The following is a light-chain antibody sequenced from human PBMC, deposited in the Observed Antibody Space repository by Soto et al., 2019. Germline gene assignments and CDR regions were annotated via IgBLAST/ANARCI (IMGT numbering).Light chain of an antibody. V-gene: IGLV2-14*01. CDR2: EVS. CDR3: SSYTSSSTGV. J-gene: IGLJ3*02. CDR1: SSDVGGYNY. Sequence: QSALTQPASVSGSPGQSIIISCTGTSSDVGGYNYVSWYQQHPGKAPKLMIYEVSNRPSGASDRFSGSKSGNTASLTISGLQAEDEADYYCSSYTSSSTGVFGGGTKLTVL.